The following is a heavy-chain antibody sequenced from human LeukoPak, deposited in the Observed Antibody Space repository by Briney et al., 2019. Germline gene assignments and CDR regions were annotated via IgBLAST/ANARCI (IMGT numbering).Heavy chain of an antibody. CDR3: ARHRNYDILTGYDY. J-gene: IGHJ4*02. D-gene: IGHD3-9*01. V-gene: IGHV4-59*08. Sequence: PSETLSLTCTVSGGSISSYYWSWIRQPPGKGLEWIGYIYYSGSTNYNPSLKSRVTISVDTSKNQFSLKLSSVTAADTAVYYCARHRNYDILTGYDYWGQGTLVTVSS. CDR1: GGSISSYY. CDR2: IYYSGST.